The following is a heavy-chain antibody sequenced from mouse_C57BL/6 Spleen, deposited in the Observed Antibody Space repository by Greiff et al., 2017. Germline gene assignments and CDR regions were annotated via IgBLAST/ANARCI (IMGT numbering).Heavy chain of an antibody. CDR1: GYAFSSSW. Sequence: VQLQESGPELVKPGASVKISCKASGYAFSSSWMNWVKQRPGKGLEWIGRIYPGDGDTNYNGKFKGKATLTADKSSSTAYMQRSSLAAEDSAVXFCARREAMDYWGQGTSVTVAA. CDR2: IYPGDGDT. CDR3: ARREAMDY. J-gene: IGHJ4*01. V-gene: IGHV1-82*01.